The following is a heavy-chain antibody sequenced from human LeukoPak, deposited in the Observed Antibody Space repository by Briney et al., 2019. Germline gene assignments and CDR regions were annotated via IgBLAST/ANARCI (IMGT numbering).Heavy chain of an antibody. V-gene: IGHV1-8*01. D-gene: IGHD6-19*01. J-gene: IGHJ4*02. CDR2: MNPNSGKT. CDR1: GYTFTSCD. CDR3: TRGSSGRRDN. Sequence: GASVNVSYTPSGYTFTSCDINWVRQATGQGREWMGWMNPNSGKTGYDKSFQGRITMTRHISIGTAYMELSNLTSEDTAIYYCTRGSSGRRDNWGQGTLVTVSA.